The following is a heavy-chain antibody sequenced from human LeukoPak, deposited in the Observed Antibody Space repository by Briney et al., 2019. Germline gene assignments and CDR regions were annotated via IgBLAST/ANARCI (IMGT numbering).Heavy chain of an antibody. J-gene: IGHJ5*02. Sequence: SVKVSCKASGYTFTGYYMHWVRQAPGQGLEWMGRIIPILGIANYAQKFQGRVTITADKSTSTAYMELSSLRSEDTAVYYCARVQIAARPNWFDPWGQGTLVTVSS. CDR1: GYTFTGYY. CDR3: ARVQIAARPNWFDP. V-gene: IGHV1-69*04. CDR2: IIPILGIA. D-gene: IGHD6-6*01.